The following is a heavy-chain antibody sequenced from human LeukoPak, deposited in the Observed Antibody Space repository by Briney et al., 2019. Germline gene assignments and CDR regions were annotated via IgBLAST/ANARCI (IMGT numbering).Heavy chain of an antibody. J-gene: IGHJ6*03. CDR2: FDPEDGET. CDR3: AREAGAIAAAGTGHYYYYYYMDV. V-gene: IGHV1-24*01. D-gene: IGHD6-13*01. Sequence: ASVKVSCKVSGYTLTELSMHWVRQAPGKGLEWMGGFDPEDGETIYAQKFQGRVTMTEDTSTDTAYMELSSLRSEDTAVYYCAREAGAIAAAGTGHYYYYYYMDVWGKGTTVTISS. CDR1: GYTLTELS.